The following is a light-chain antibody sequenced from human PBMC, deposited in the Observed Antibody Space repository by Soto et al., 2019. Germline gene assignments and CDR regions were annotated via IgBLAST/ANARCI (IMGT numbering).Light chain of an antibody. V-gene: IGKV3-20*01. CDR2: GAS. Sequence: DIVLTQYPGTLSLSPGERATLSCRASQGISGTFLAWYQQKPGQAPRVLIYGASSRATGIPDRFSGSGSGTDFTLTISRLEPEDFAVYYCQQYGSSPGTFGQGTKVEIK. CDR3: QQYGSSPGT. J-gene: IGKJ1*01. CDR1: QGISGTF.